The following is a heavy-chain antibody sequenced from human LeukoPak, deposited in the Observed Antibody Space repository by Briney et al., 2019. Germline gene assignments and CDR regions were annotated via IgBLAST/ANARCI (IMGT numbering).Heavy chain of an antibody. V-gene: IGHV4-4*02. CDR1: GGSISSSNW. CDR3: ARAYATVTSPFDY. J-gene: IGHJ4*02. CDR2: IYHSGST. D-gene: IGHD4-17*01. Sequence: SETLSLTCAVSGGSISSSNWWSWVRQPPGKGLEWIGEIYHSGSTNYNPSLKSRVTISVDKSKNQFSLKLSSVTAADTAVYYCARAYATVTSPFDYWGQGTLVTVSS.